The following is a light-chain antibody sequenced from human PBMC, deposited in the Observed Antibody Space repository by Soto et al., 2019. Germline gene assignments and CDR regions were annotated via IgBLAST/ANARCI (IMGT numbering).Light chain of an antibody. Sequence: QSVLTQPASLSASPGASASLTCTLRSGINVGAYRIYWYQQKPGSPPQYLLRYTSDSDKQQGSGVPSRFSASKDASANAGILLISGLQSEDEADYYCMIWHSSAWVFGGGTKLTVL. J-gene: IGLJ3*02. CDR3: MIWHSSAWV. V-gene: IGLV5-45*01. CDR1: SGINVGAYR. CDR2: YTSDSDK.